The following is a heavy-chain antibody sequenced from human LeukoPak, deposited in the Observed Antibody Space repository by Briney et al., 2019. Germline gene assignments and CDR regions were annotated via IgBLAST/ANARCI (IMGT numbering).Heavy chain of an antibody. Sequence: GASVKVSCKASGYTFTSYYMHWVRQAPGQGLEWMGIINPSGGSTSYAQKFQGRVTMTRDTSTSTVYMELSSLRSEDMAVYYCARDIGGGGYSYGYSVDYWGQGTLVTVSS. CDR1: GYTFTSYY. V-gene: IGHV1-46*01. CDR3: ARDIGGGGYSYGYSVDY. CDR2: INPSGGST. D-gene: IGHD5-18*01. J-gene: IGHJ4*02.